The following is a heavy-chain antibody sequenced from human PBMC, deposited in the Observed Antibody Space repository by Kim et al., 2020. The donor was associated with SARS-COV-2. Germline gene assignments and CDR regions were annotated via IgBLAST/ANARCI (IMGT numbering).Heavy chain of an antibody. CDR2: INHSGST. D-gene: IGHD6-13*01. CDR1: GGSFSGYY. V-gene: IGHV4-34*01. CDR3: ARTSPSAAAAR. Sequence: SETLSLTCAVYGGSFSGYYWSWIRQPPGKGLEWIGEINHSGSTNYNPSLKSRDTISVDTSKNQFSLKLSSVTAADTAVYYCARTSPSAAAARWGQGTLVTVSS. J-gene: IGHJ4*02.